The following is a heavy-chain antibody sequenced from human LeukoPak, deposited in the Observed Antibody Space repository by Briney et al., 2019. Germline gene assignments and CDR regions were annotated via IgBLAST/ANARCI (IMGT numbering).Heavy chain of an antibody. J-gene: IGHJ3*02. CDR2: FDPEDGET. CDR1: GYTLTELS. CDR3: ATRSDFGWLRDAFDI. Sequence: ASVKVSCKVSGYTLTELSMHWVRQAPGKGLEWMGGFDPEDGETIYAQKFQGRVTMTEDTSTDTAYMELSSLRSEDTAVYYCATRSDFGWLRDAFDIWGQGTMVTVSS. V-gene: IGHV1-24*01. D-gene: IGHD3-9*01.